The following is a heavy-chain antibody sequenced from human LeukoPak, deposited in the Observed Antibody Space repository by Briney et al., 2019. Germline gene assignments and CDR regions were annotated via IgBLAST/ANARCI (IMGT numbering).Heavy chain of an antibody. CDR2: VYPGDSET. J-gene: IGHJ3*02. D-gene: IGHD1-1*01. CDR1: GYRFFTYW. V-gene: IGHV5-51*01. CDR3: ARRHSSAVQLERRDDAFDI. Sequence: GESLKISCKGSGYRFFTYWIGWVRQMPGKGLEWMGIVYPGDSETRYSPSFQGQVTISADKSISTAYLQWSSLKASDTAMYYCARRHSSAVQLERRDDAFDIWGQGTMVTVSS.